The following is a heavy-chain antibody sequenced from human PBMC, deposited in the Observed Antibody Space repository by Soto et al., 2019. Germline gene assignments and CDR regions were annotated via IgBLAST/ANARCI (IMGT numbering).Heavy chain of an antibody. CDR1: GFTFSSYA. V-gene: IGHV3-23*01. D-gene: IGHD6-19*01. CDR3: AKDHFSGWYYFDY. Sequence: SLRLSCAASGFTFSSYAMSWVRQAPGKGLEWVSAISGSGGSTYYADSVKGRFTISRDNSKNTLYLQMNSLRAEDTAVYYCAKDHFSGWYYFDYWGQGTLVTVSS. J-gene: IGHJ4*02. CDR2: ISGSGGST.